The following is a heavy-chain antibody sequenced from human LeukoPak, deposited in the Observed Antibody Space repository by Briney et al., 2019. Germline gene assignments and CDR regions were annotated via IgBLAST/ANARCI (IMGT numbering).Heavy chain of an antibody. V-gene: IGHV1-46*01. D-gene: IGHD6-13*01. CDR3: ARGPAAASATAYYFDH. CDR1: GYTFTDYY. CDR2: INPSGGIT. Sequence: ASVKVSCKASGYTFTDYYMHWVRQAPGQGLEWMGVINPSGGITTYAQKFQGRVTMTRDMSATTVYMELSGLISDDTAVYYCARGPAAASATAYYFDHWGQGTLVIVSS. J-gene: IGHJ4*02.